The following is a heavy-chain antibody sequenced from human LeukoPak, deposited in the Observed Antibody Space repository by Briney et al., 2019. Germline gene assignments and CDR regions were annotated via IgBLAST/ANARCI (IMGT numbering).Heavy chain of an antibody. D-gene: IGHD4-17*01. Sequence: PGGSLRLSCAASGFTFSGHWMSWVRQAPGKGLEWVANINQGGSDKYYVDSVKGRFTISRDNANNLLYLQMNSLRGEDTAVYYCAGPDYGDYVSDAFDIWGQGTMVTVSS. CDR2: INQGGSDK. CDR1: GFTFSGHW. J-gene: IGHJ3*02. V-gene: IGHV3-7*01. CDR3: AGPDYGDYVSDAFDI.